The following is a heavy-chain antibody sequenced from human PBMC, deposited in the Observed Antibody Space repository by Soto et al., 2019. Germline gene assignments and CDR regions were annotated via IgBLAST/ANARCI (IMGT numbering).Heavy chain of an antibody. CDR2: ITWNGGTT. J-gene: IGHJ5*02. D-gene: IGHD5-18*01. V-gene: IGHV3-43*01. CDR1: GFTFDDFS. Sequence: GGSLRLSCAASGFTFDDFSMHWVRQAPGKGLEWVSLITWNGGTTYYADSVKGRFTISRDNSKNSLYLQMNSLRTEDTAFYYCAKGLRTPMVLGWFDPWGQGTLVTVSS. CDR3: AKGLRTPMVLGWFDP.